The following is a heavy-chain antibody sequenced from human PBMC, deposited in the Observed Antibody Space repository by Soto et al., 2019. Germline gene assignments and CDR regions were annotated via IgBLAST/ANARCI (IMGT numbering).Heavy chain of an antibody. CDR2: IYYSGST. CDR3: ARDFGYCSGGSCYRVTYYD. CDR1: GGSISSGDYY. Sequence: SETLSLTCTVSGGSISSGDYYWSWIRQPPGKGLEWIGYIYYSGSTYYNPSLKSRVTISVDTSKNQFSLKLSSVTAADTAVYYCARDFGYCSGGSCYRVTYYDWGQGTLVTVSS. V-gene: IGHV4-30-4*01. D-gene: IGHD2-15*01. J-gene: IGHJ4*02.